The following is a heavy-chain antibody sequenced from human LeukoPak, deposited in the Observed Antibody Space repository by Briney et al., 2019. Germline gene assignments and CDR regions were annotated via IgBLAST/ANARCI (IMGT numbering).Heavy chain of an antibody. CDR1: GYIFTTYW. Sequence: PGESLKISCRVSGYIFTTYWVGWVRQMPGKGLEWMGIIWPGDSDTRYSPSFQGQVNISADTSISTAYLQWSSLKASDTAMYYCARQMFRGVIGYWGQGTLVTVSS. CDR3: ARQMFRGVIGY. CDR2: IWPGDSDT. D-gene: IGHD3-10*01. J-gene: IGHJ4*02. V-gene: IGHV5-51*01.